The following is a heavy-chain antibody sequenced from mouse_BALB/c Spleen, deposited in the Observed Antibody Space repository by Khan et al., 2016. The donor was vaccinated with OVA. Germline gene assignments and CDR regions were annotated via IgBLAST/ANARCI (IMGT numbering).Heavy chain of an antibody. CDR1: GYSFTGYY. CDR3: AIYHGYFDV. Sequence: EVELVESGPDLVKPGASMKISCKASGYSFTGYYIHWVKQSHGQSLEWIGRVNPNNGGTSYNQKFKGKAILTVDKSSNTAYMELRSLTSEDSAVYSCAIYHGYFDVWGAGTTVTVSS. V-gene: IGHV1-26*01. CDR2: VNPNNGGT. J-gene: IGHJ1*01. D-gene: IGHD1-1*01.